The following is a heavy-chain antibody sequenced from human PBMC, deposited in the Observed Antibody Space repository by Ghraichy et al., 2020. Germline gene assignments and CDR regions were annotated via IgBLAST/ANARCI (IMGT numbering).Heavy chain of an antibody. CDR1: GFTVSSNY. V-gene: IGHV3-53*01. J-gene: IGHJ5*02. D-gene: IGHD2-2*01. CDR2: IYSGDKT. CDR3: ARATRGWFDP. Sequence: RGSLRLSCAASGFTVSSNYLTWVRQAPGKGLEWVSVIYSGDKTYYSDSVKGRFTISRDNSNNTLYLQMNSLRAEDTAVYYCARATRGWFDPWGQGTLVTVSS.